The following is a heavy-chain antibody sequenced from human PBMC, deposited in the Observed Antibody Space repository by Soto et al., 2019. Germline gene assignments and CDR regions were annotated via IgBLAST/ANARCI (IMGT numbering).Heavy chain of an antibody. Sequence: QVQLQESGPGLVKPSGTLSLTCAVSGGSISSSNWWSWVRQPPGKGLEWIGEIYHSGSTNYNPSLKSRVTISVDKSKNQFSLKLSSVTAADTAVYYCARERRVVVAAPGVNWFDPWGQGTLVTVSS. J-gene: IGHJ5*02. D-gene: IGHD2-15*01. CDR3: ARERRVVVAAPGVNWFDP. CDR2: IYHSGST. CDR1: GGSISSSNW. V-gene: IGHV4-4*02.